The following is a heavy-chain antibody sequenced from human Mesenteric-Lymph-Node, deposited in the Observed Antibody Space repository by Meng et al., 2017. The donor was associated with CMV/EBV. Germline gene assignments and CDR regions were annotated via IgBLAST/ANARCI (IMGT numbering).Heavy chain of an antibody. D-gene: IGHD2-2*01. CDR3: ARDFGVLSTTSYYYYAMDV. J-gene: IGHJ6*02. CDR2: ISYDGSNK. CDR1: GFTFSSYS. Sequence: GESLKISCAASGFTFSSYSMNWVRQAPGKGLEWVAVISYDGSNKYYADSVKGRFTISRDNSKNMLYLQMNSLRAEDTAVYYCARDFGVLSTTSYYYYAMDVWGQGTTVTVSS. V-gene: IGHV3-30*03.